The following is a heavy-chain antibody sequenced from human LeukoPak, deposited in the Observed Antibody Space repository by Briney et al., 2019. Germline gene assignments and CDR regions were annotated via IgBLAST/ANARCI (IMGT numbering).Heavy chain of an antibody. D-gene: IGHD3-16*01. J-gene: IGHJ6*03. CDR3: ARVPVGDYHYYYMDV. Sequence: SETLSLTCAVYGESFSGYYWSWIRQPPGKGLEWIGEINHSGSTNYNPSLKSRVTISVDTSKNQFSLKLSSVTAADTAVYYCARVPVGDYHYYYMDVWGKGTTVTVSS. CDR2: INHSGST. V-gene: IGHV4-34*01. CDR1: GESFSGYY.